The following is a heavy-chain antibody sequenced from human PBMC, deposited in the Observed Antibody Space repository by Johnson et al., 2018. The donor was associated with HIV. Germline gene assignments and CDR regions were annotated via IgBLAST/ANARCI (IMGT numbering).Heavy chain of an antibody. CDR3: AREGGGFREFGGFDI. J-gene: IGHJ3*02. CDR1: GFTFDDYG. V-gene: IGHV3-20*04. Sequence: MLLVESGGGVVQPGRSLRLSCAASGFTFDDYGMSWVRQAPGKGLEWVSGTNWNGGGTGYADSVKGRFTISRDNAKNSLYLQMNSLRAEDTALYYGAREGGGFREFGGFDIWGQGTMVTVSS. CDR2: TNWNGGGT. D-gene: IGHD3-10*01.